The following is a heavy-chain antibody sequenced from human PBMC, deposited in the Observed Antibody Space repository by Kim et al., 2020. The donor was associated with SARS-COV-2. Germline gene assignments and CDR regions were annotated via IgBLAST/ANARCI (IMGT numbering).Heavy chain of an antibody. CDR3: AKDRGRRYYYGSGSRNN. J-gene: IGHJ5*01. V-gene: IGHV3-9*01. CDR2: ISWNSGSI. D-gene: IGHD3-10*01. CDR1: GLTFDDYA. Sequence: GGSLRLSCAASGLTFDDYAMHWVRQAPGKGLEWVSGISWNSGSIGYADSVKGRFTISRDNAKNSLYLQMNSLRAEDTALYYCAKDRGRRYYYGSGSRNN.